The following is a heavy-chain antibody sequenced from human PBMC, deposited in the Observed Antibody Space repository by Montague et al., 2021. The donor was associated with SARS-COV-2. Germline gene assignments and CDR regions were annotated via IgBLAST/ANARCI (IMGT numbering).Heavy chain of an antibody. Sequence: CAISGDSVSRIGVGWNWIRQSPSRGLEWLGSTYYTSKWNNDYTISVKSRISISPDTSKNQFSLKLSSVTAADTAVYYCARLSVPTSPWEYYYYYMDVWGKGTTVTVSS. V-gene: IGHV6-1*01. CDR1: GDSVSRIGVG. J-gene: IGHJ6*03. CDR3: ARLSVPTSPWEYYYYYMDV. CDR2: TYYTSKWNN. D-gene: IGHD1-26*01.